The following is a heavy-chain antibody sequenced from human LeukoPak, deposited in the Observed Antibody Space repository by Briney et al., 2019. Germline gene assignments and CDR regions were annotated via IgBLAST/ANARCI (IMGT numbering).Heavy chain of an antibody. Sequence: SETLSLTCTVSGGSVSSGGYYWSWIRQPPGKGLEWIGEINHRGSTNYTPSLKSRVTISVDTPKNQFSLKLTSVTAADTAVYYCARGGESGYIYWGQGTLVTVSS. J-gene: IGHJ4*02. V-gene: IGHV4-61*08. CDR2: INHRGST. D-gene: IGHD5-12*01. CDR3: ARGGESGYIY. CDR1: GGSVSSGGYY.